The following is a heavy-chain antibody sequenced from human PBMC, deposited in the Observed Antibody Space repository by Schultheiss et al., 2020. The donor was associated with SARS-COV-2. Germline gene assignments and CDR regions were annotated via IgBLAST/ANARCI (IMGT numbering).Heavy chain of an antibody. CDR1: GYTFTSYD. Sequence: ASVKVSCKASGYTFTSYDINWVRQATGQGLEWMGWMNPNSGNTGYAQKFQGRVTMTRNTSISTAYMELSSLRSEDTAVYYCARGIAARPGGNWFDPWGQGTLVTVSS. CDR3: ARGIAARPGGNWFDP. CDR2: MNPNSGNT. J-gene: IGHJ5*02. V-gene: IGHV1-8*01. D-gene: IGHD6-6*01.